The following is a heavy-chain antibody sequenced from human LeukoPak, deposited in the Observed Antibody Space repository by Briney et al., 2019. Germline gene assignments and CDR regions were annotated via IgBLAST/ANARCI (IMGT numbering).Heavy chain of an antibody. CDR3: ARLTSYSYGYWGIDY. D-gene: IGHD5-18*01. CDR2: INHSGST. Sequence: SETLSLTCAVYGGSFSGYYWSWIRQPPGKGLEWIGEINHSGSTNYNPSLKSRVTISVDTSKNQFSLKLSSVTAADTAVYYCARLTSYSYGYWGIDYWGQGTLVTVSS. CDR1: GGSFSGYY. V-gene: IGHV4-34*01. J-gene: IGHJ4*02.